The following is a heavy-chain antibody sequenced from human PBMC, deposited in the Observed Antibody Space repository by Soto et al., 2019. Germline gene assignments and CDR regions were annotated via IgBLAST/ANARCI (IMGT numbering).Heavy chain of an antibody. CDR1: GGTFSSYA. CDR2: IIPIFGTA. CDR3: ARALRQNYYYYGMDV. Sequence: SVKVSCKASGGTFSSYAISWVRQAPGQGFEWMGGIIPIFGTANYAQKFQGRVTITVDESTSTAYMELSSLRSEDTAVYYCARALRQNYYYYGMDVWGQGTTVTVSS. V-gene: IGHV1-69*13. J-gene: IGHJ6*02.